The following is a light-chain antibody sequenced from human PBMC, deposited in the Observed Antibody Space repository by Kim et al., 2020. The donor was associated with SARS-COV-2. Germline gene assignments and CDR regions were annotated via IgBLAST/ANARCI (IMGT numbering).Light chain of an antibody. J-gene: IGKJ5*01. V-gene: IGKV1-17*03. CDR3: LQHNSYLPT. CDR1: QGISNY. Sequence: ASVGDRVTISCRASQGISNYLAWFQQRPEKDPKHLIYAASSLQSGVPSSFSGSGSGTEFTLTISSLQPEDFATYYCLQHNSYLPTFGQGTRLEIK. CDR2: AAS.